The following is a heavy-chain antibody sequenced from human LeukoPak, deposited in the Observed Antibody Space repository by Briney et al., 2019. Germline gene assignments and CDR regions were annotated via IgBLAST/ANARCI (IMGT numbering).Heavy chain of an antibody. CDR3: ASWSVSSGWYGYYYYYMDV. CDR1: GFTFSSYS. D-gene: IGHD6-19*01. V-gene: IGHV3-74*01. Sequence: PGGSLRLSCAASGFTFSSYSMNWVRQAPGKGLVGVSRINSDGSSTSYADSVKGRFTISRDNAKNPLYLQMNSLRAEDTAVYYCASWSVSSGWYGYYYYYMDVWGKGTTVTVSS. J-gene: IGHJ6*03. CDR2: INSDGSST.